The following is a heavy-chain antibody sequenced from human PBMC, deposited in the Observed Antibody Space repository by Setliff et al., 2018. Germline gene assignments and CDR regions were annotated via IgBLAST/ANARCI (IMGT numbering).Heavy chain of an antibody. J-gene: IGHJ3*02. CDR2: IYYSGST. D-gene: IGHD6-19*01. Sequence: PSETLSLTCTVSGGSISSGGYYWSWIRQHPGKGLEWIGYIYYSGSTYYNPSLKSRVTISVDTSKNQFSLKLSSVTAADTAVYYCARDPLGEIAVAGHDAFDIWGQGTMVTVSS. CDR1: GGSISSGGYY. CDR3: ARDPLGEIAVAGHDAFDI. V-gene: IGHV4-31*03.